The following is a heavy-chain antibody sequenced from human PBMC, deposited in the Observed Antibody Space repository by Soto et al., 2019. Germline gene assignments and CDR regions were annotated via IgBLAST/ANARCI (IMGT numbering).Heavy chain of an antibody. CDR3: ARALGTMVRGVIITGWFDP. Sequence: QVQLQESGPGLVKPSETLSLTCTVSGGSISSYYWSWIRQPAGKGLEWIGRIYTSGSTNYNPSLKCRVTMSVDTSKNQFSLKLSSVTAADTAVYYCARALGTMVRGVIITGWFDPWGQGTLVTVSS. V-gene: IGHV4-4*07. CDR1: GGSISSYY. D-gene: IGHD3-10*01. CDR2: IYTSGST. J-gene: IGHJ5*02.